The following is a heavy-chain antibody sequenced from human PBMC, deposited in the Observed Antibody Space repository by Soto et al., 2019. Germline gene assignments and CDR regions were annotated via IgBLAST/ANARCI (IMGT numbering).Heavy chain of an antibody. D-gene: IGHD6-19*01. CDR1: GFSLSTSGMC. CDR2: IDWDDDK. CDR3: ARSRIAVAAGYYFDY. Sequence: GSGPTLVNPTQTLTLTCTFSGFSLSTSGMCVSWIRQPPGKALEWLARIDWDDDKYYSTSLKTRLTISKDTSKNQVVLTMTNMDPVDTATYYCARSRIAVAAGYYFDYWGQGTLVTVSS. V-gene: IGHV2-70*11. J-gene: IGHJ4*02.